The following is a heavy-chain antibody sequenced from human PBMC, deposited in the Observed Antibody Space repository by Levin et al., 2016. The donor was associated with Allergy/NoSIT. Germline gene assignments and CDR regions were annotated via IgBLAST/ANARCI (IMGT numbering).Heavy chain of an antibody. CDR1: GFTFSSYG. D-gene: IGHD6-13*01. CDR2: ISYDGSNK. J-gene: IGHJ6*02. Sequence: GESLKISCAASGFTFSSYGMHWVRQAPGKGLEWVAVISYDGSNKYYADSVKGRFTISRDNSKNTLYLQMNSLRAEDTAVYYCAKVGGGIAAAGTYYYYYYGMDVWGQGTTVTVSS. V-gene: IGHV3-30*18. CDR3: AKVGGGIAAAGTYYYYYYGMDV.